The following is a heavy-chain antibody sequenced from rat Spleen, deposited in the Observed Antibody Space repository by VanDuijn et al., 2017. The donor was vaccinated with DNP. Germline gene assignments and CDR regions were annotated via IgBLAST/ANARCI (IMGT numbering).Heavy chain of an antibody. Sequence: EVQRGESGGDLVQGGRSLRLSCAASGFTFTDYNMAWVRQAPKKGLEWVATISYYGSSTYYRDSVKGRFTISRNSAKSTLYLQMDSLRSEDTATYYCGRDNWGFDYWGQGVMVTVSS. J-gene: IGHJ2*01. CDR2: ISYYGSST. D-gene: IGHD5-1*01. CDR3: GRDNWGFDY. CDR1: GFTFTDYN. V-gene: IGHV5-7*01.